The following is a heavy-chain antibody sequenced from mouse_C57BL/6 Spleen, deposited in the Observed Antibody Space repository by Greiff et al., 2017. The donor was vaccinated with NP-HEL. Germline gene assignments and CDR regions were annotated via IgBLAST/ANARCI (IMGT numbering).Heavy chain of an antibody. V-gene: IGHV1-15*01. CDR2: IDPETGGT. Sequence: QVQLQQSGAELVRPGASVTLSCKASGYTFTDYEMHWVKQTPVHGLEWIGAIDPETGGTAYNQKFKGKAILTADKSSSTAYMELRSLTSEDSAVYYCTRGGTTVVAKDYWGQGTTLTVSS. CDR1: GYTFTDYE. CDR3: TRGGTTVVAKDY. J-gene: IGHJ2*01. D-gene: IGHD1-1*01.